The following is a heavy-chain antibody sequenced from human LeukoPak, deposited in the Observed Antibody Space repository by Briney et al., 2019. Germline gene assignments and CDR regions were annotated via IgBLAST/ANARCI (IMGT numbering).Heavy chain of an antibody. CDR2: IYYSGST. Sequence: NPSETLSLTCTVSGVSVSSGGYYWSWIRQPPGKGLEWIGYIYYSGSTNYNPSLKSRVTISVDTSKNQFSLKLSSVTAADTAVYYCAREVICSGGSCYPDHPFDYWGQGTLVTVSS. D-gene: IGHD2-15*01. CDR3: AREVICSGGSCYPDHPFDY. CDR1: GVSVSSGGYY. J-gene: IGHJ4*02. V-gene: IGHV4-61*08.